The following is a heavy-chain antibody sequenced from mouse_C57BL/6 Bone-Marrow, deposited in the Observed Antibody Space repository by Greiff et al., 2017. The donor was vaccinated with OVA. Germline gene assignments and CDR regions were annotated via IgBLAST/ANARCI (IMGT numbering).Heavy chain of an antibody. CDR2: INPNNGGT. J-gene: IGHJ2*01. Sequence: VQLKQSGPELVKPGASVKISCKASGYTFTDYYMNWVKQSHGKSLEWIGDINPNNGGTSYNQKFKGKATLTVDKSSSTAYMELRSLTSEDSAVYYCARSPQPYFDYWGQGTTLTVSS. CDR1: GYTFTDYY. CDR3: ARSPQPYFDY. V-gene: IGHV1-26*01. D-gene: IGHD6-1*01.